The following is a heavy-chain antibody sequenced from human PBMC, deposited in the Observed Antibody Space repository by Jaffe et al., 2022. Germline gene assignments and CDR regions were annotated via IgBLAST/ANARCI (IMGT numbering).Heavy chain of an antibody. D-gene: IGHD3-3*01. CDR3: ARRITIFGVEKHYYFDY. CDR1: GYSFTSYW. Sequence: EVQLVQSGAEVKKPGESLKISCKGSGYSFTSYWIGWVRQMPGKGLEWMGIIYPGDSDTRYSPSFQGQVTISADKSISTAYLQWSSLKASDTAMYYCARRITIFGVEKHYYFDYWGQGTLVTVSS. CDR2: IYPGDSDT. V-gene: IGHV5-51*03. J-gene: IGHJ4*02.